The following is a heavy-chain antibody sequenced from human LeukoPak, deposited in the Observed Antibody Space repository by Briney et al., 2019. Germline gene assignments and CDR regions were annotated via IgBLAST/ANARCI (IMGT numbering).Heavy chain of an antibody. V-gene: IGHV4-59*12. Sequence: PSATLSLTCTVSGVSLSSYYWSWIRQPPGEGLEWIGHIYYSGRANYTPSLTSRVTLYIATSKSQFSLTLGSVNDPDTPAYSYVGLSFGVTYYFAYWGQGTLATASS. D-gene: IGHD3-3*01. CDR2: IYYSGRA. CDR3: VGLSFGVTYYFAY. J-gene: IGHJ4*02. CDR1: GVSLSSYY.